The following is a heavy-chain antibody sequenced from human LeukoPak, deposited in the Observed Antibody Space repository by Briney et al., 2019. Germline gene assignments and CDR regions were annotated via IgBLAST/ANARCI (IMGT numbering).Heavy chain of an antibody. CDR3: ARADKSFWSGYYRWFDP. Sequence: PSETLSLTCAVYGGSFSGYYWSWIRQPPGKGLEWIGEINHSGSTNYNPSLKSRVTISVDTSKNQFSLKLSSVTAADTAVYYCARADKSFWSGYYRWFDPWGQGTLVTVSS. V-gene: IGHV4-34*01. CDR2: INHSGST. J-gene: IGHJ5*02. D-gene: IGHD3-3*01. CDR1: GGSFSGYY.